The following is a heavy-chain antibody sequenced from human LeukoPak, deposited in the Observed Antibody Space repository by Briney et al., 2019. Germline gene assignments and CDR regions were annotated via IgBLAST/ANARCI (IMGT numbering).Heavy chain of an antibody. J-gene: IGHJ4*02. V-gene: IGHV4-59*01. D-gene: IGHD3-22*01. CDR3: AILEGDYYDSSGSGGLDY. CDR1: GGSISSYY. CDR2: IYYGGST. Sequence: SETLSLTCTVSGGSISSYYWSWIRQPPGKGLEWIGYIYYGGSTNYNPSLKSRVTISVDTSKNQFSLKLSSVTAADTAVYYCAILEGDYYDSSGSGGLDYWGQGTLVTVSS.